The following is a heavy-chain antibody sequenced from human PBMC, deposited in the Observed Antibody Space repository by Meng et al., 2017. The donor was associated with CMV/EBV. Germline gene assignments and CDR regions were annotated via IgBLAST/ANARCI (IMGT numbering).Heavy chain of an antibody. CDR2: IIPIFGTA. V-gene: IGHV1-69*05. D-gene: IGHD2-2*01. CDR3: ALGYCSSTSCYSYYYYGMDV. CDR1: GGTFSSYA. Sequence: SVKVSCKASGGTFSSYAISWVRQATGQGLEWMGGIIPIFGTANYAQKFQGRVTITTDESTSTAYMELSSLRSEDTAVYYCALGYCSSTSCYSYYYYGMDVWGQGTTVTVSS. J-gene: IGHJ6*02.